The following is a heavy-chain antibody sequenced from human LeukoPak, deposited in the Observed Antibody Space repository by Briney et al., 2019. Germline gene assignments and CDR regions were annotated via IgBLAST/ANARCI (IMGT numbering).Heavy chain of an antibody. Sequence: GSLRLSCTASGFTFSSYAMNWVRQPPGKGLEWIGYIYYSGRTYYNPSLKSRITISVDTSKNQFSLKLSSVTAADTAVYYCARGFYSPHYWGQGTLVSVSS. D-gene: IGHD4-11*01. CDR2: IYYSGRT. J-gene: IGHJ4*02. V-gene: IGHV4-59*01. CDR3: ARGFYSPHY. CDR1: GFTFSSYA.